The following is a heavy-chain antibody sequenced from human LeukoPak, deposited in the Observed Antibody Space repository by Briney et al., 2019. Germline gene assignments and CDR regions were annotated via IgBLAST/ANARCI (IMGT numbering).Heavy chain of an antibody. CDR1: GFTLSDFY. D-gene: IGHD3-22*01. J-gene: IGHJ3*02. Sequence: GGSLRLSCAASGFTLSDFYMSWIRQAPGKGLEWVSYTHINGLSTYYGDSVKGRFAISRDNAKNSVFLQMDSLRVEDTAVYYCARDRGDSSGDYDGLDMWGQGTMVTVSS. CDR2: THINGLST. CDR3: ARDRGDSSGDYDGLDM. V-gene: IGHV3-11*01.